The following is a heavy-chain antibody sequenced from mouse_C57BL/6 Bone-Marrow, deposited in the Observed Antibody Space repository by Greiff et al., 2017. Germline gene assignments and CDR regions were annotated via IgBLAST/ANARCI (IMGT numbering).Heavy chain of an antibody. CDR2: IDPSDSET. D-gene: IGHD2-2*01. J-gene: IGHJ2*01. CDR3: ARLWFRRGPDY. V-gene: IGHV1-52*01. Sequence: QVQLQQPGAELVRPGSSVKLSCKASGYTFTSYWMHWVKQRPIQGLEWIGNIDPSDSETHYNQKFKDKATLTVDKSSSTAYMQLSSLTSEDSAVYYCARLWFRRGPDYWGQGTTLTVSS. CDR1: GYTFTSYW.